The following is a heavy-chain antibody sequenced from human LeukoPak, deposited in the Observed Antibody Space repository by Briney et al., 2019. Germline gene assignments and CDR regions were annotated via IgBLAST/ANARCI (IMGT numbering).Heavy chain of an antibody. CDR1: GGTFSSYA. V-gene: IGHV1-69*06. CDR3: ARAGTDYDILTGYWVY. Sequence: GASVKVSCKASGGTFSSYAISWVRQAPGQGLEWMGGIIPIFGTANYAQKCQGRVTITADKSTSTAYMELSSLRSEDTAVYYCARAGTDYDILTGYWVYWGQGTLVTVSS. J-gene: IGHJ4*02. CDR2: IIPIFGTA. D-gene: IGHD3-9*01.